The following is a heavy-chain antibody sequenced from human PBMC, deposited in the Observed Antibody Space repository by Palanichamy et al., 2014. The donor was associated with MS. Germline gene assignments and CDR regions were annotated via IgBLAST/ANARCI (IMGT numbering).Heavy chain of an antibody. J-gene: IGHJ4*02. CDR3: ASLQHRCTNGLCWLGYFDY. V-gene: IGHV3-11*04. D-gene: IGHD2-8*01. CDR1: GFTFSDYY. Sequence: QVQVVESGGGLVKPGGSLRLSCAASGFTFSDYYMSWIRQAPGKGLEWVSYISGSGGSIYYADSMKGRFTTSRDNAKNSLYLQLNGLRAEDTAVYYCASLQHRCTNGLCWLGYFDYWGRGTLVTVSS. CDR2: ISGSGGSI.